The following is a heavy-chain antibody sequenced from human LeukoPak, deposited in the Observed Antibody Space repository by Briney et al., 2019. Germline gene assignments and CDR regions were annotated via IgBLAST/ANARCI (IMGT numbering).Heavy chain of an antibody. CDR2: ISSSGSTI. V-gene: IGHV3-11*01. J-gene: IGHJ3*02. Sequence: GGSLRLSCAASGFTFSDYYMSWIRQAPGKGLEWVPYISSSGSTIYYADSVKGRFTISRDNAKNSLYLQMNSLRAEDTAVYYCARVYDSSGYYLMYRIAFDIWGQGTMVTVSS. CDR1: GFTFSDYY. D-gene: IGHD3-22*01. CDR3: ARVYDSSGYYLMYRIAFDI.